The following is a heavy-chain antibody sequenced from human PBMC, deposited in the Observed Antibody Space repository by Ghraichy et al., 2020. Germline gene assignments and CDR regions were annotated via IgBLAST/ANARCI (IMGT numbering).Heavy chain of an antibody. J-gene: IGHJ6*02. CDR3: ARTVDSSPYGMDV. D-gene: IGHD6-13*01. Sequence: SVNVSCKASGGTFSSYAISWVRQAPGQGLEWMGGIIPIFGTANYAQKFQGRVTITADESTSTAYMELSSLRSEDTAVYYCARTVDSSPYGMDVWGQGTTVTVSS. V-gene: IGHV1-69*13. CDR1: GGTFSSYA. CDR2: IIPIFGTA.